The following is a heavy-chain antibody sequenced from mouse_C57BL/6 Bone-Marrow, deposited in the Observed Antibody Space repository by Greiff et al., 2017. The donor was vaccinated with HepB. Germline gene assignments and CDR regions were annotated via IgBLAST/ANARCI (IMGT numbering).Heavy chain of an antibody. CDR1: GYTFTDHT. D-gene: IGHD1-1*01. J-gene: IGHJ3*01. CDR2: IYPRDGSN. V-gene: IGHV1-78*01. Sequence: QVQLQQSDAELVKPGASVKISCKVSGYTFTDHTIHWMKQRPEQGLEWIGYIYPRDGSNKYNEKFKGKATLTADKSSSTAYMQLNSLTSEDSAVYFCARSRIYYYGSSRAWFAYWGQGTLVTVSA. CDR3: ARSRIYYYGSSRAWFAY.